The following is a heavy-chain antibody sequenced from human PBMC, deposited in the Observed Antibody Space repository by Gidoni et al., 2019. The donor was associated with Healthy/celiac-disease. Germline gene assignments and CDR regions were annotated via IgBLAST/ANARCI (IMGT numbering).Heavy chain of an antibody. CDR2: ISSSGSTI. CDR3: AREDTTGMDY. Sequence: EVQLVESGGGLVQPGGYLRLSCAASGFTFSRYDMNWVRQAPGKGLEWVSYISSSGSTIYYADSVKGRFTISRDNAKNSLYLQMNSLRAEDTAVYYCAREDTTGMDYWGQGTLVTVSS. CDR1: GFTFSRYD. J-gene: IGHJ4*02. D-gene: IGHD1-1*01. V-gene: IGHV3-48*03.